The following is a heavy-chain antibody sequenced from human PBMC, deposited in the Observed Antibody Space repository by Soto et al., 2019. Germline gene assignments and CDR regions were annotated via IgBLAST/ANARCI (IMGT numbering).Heavy chain of an antibody. CDR2: IIPIFGTA. J-gene: IGHJ6*02. Sequence: VASVKVSCKASGGTFSSYAISWVRQAPGQGLEWMGGIIPIFGTANYAQKFQGRVTITADESTSTAYMELSSLRSEDTAVYYCARGGKVRGAYGMDVWGQGTTVTVSS. CDR1: GGTFSSYA. CDR3: ARGGKVRGAYGMDV. V-gene: IGHV1-69*13. D-gene: IGHD3-10*01.